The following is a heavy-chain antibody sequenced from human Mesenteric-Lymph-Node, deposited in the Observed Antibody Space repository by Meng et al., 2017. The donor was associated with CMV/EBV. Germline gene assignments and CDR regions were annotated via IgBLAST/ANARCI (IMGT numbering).Heavy chain of an antibody. J-gene: IGHJ5*02. CDR2: INPSGGST. D-gene: IGHD2-2*02. V-gene: IGHV1-46*01. Sequence: ASVKVSCKASGYTFTSYYMHWVRQAPGQGLEWMGRINPSGGSTSYAQKFQGRVTMTRDTSTSTVYMELSSLRSEDTAVYYCARDLDIVVVPAAIHNWFDPWGQGTLVTVSS. CDR1: GYTFTSYY. CDR3: ARDLDIVVVPAAIHNWFDP.